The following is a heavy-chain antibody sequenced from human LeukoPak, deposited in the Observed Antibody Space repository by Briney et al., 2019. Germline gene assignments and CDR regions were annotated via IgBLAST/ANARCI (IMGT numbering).Heavy chain of an antibody. D-gene: IGHD6-19*01. CDR1: GFTFSNFG. CDR2: ISSSSSYI. Sequence: AGGSLRLSRAASGFTFSNFGINWVRQAPGKGLEWVSSISSSSSYISYADSVKGRFTISRDNAKNSLDLQMNSLRAEDTAVYYCAIDRYSSGWYTFDYWGQGTLVTVSS. J-gene: IGHJ4*02. V-gene: IGHV3-21*01. CDR3: AIDRYSSGWYTFDY.